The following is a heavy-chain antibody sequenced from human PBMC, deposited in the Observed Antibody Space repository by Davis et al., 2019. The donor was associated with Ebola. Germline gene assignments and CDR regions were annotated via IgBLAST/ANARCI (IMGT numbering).Heavy chain of an antibody. CDR1: GYTFINYA. V-gene: IGHV1-3*01. CDR3: ARGDELERPFDY. D-gene: IGHD1-1*01. CDR2: INAGDGKI. J-gene: IGHJ4*02. Sequence: ASVKVSCKASGYTFINYAIHWVRQAPGQRLEWMGWINAGDGKIIYSENFQGRLTITRDTSATTAYMELSSLRSEDTAVYYCARGDELERPFDYWGQGTLVTVSS.